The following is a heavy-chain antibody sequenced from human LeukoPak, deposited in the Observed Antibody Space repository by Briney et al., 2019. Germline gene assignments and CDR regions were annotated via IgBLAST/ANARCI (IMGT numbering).Heavy chain of an antibody. CDR2: ISSSGSTI. CDR3: ARNGWLIHAFDI. Sequence: GGSLRLSCAASGFTFRDYYMSWIRQAPGKGLEWVSYISSSGSTIYYADSVKGRFTIYRDNAKNSLYLQMNSLRAEDTAVYYCARNGWLIHAFDIWGQGTMVNVSS. CDR1: GFTFRDYY. V-gene: IGHV3-11*04. D-gene: IGHD6-19*01. J-gene: IGHJ3*02.